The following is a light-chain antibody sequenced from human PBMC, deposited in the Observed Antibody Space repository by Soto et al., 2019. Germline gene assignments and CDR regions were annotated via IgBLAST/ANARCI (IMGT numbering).Light chain of an antibody. CDR1: NIGSKS. Sequence: SYELTQSPSVSVAPGQTARITCGGNNIGSKSVHWFQQRPGQAPVLVVFDDSDRPSGIPERFSGSKSETTATLTISGVEAGDEADYYCHVWHSNVLHHVFGTGTKLTVL. CDR3: HVWHSNVLHHV. J-gene: IGLJ1*01. CDR2: DDS. V-gene: IGLV3-21*02.